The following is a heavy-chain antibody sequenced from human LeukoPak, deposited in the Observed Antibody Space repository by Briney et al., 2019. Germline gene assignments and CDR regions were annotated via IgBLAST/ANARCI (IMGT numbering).Heavy chain of an antibody. CDR2: IWYDGSNK. V-gene: IGHV3-33*01. CDR3: ATGYYYDYVWGSYRLLDY. CDR1: GFTFSSYG. D-gene: IGHD3-16*02. Sequence: GGSLRLSCAASGFTFSSYGMHWVRQAPGKGLEWAAVIWYDGSNKYYADSVKGRFTISRDNSKNTLYLQMNSLRAEDTAVYYCATGYYYDYVWGSYRLLDYWGQGTLVTVSS. J-gene: IGHJ4*02.